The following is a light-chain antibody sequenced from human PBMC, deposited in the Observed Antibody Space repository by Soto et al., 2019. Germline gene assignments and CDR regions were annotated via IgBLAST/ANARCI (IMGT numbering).Light chain of an antibody. Sequence: QSALTQPASVSGSPGQSIAISCTGTSSDIGSYNYVSWYQQHPGKAPKLMIHEVSTRPSGVSDRFSGSKSGNTASLTISGLQADDEADYYCSSHTAYSTRVFGTGTKVTVL. CDR3: SSHTAYSTRV. CDR2: EVS. J-gene: IGLJ1*01. CDR1: SSDIGSYNY. V-gene: IGLV2-14*01.